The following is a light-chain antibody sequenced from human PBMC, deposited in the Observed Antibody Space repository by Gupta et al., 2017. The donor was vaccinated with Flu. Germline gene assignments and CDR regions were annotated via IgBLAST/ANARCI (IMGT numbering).Light chain of an antibody. V-gene: IGLV1-51*01. CDR2: YNN. J-gene: IGLJ2*01. Sequence: QPVLTQPPSVSSAPGQRVTISCSGSSSNIGSNYVSWYQQLPETAPKLLIYYNNKRRSGVPDRFSGSKYGTSATVGITGLQTGDEADYYCGTWDSSRSAVVFGGGTKLTVL. CDR1: SSNIGSNY. CDR3: GTWDSSRSAVV.